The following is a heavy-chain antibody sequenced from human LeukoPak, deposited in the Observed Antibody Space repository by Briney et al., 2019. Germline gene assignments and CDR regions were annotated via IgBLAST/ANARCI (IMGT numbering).Heavy chain of an antibody. Sequence: RSSEILSLTCSVSGGSIDTSYYYWDWIRQPPGKGLEWIGSIYNGGSTYYNPSLKSRVTISVDTSKKQFSLKLSSMTAADTAVYYCARRPSGSYFGYWGQGTLVTVSS. J-gene: IGHJ4*02. CDR3: ARRPSGSYFGY. D-gene: IGHD1-26*01. CDR1: GGSIDTSYYY. CDR2: IYNGGST. V-gene: IGHV4-39*01.